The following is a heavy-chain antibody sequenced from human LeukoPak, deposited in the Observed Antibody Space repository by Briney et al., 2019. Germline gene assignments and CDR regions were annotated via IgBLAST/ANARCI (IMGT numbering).Heavy chain of an antibody. CDR2: ILFDASNK. Sequence: PGGSLRLSCAASGFTFNNYGIHWVRQARGKGLEWVTFILFDASNKYYADSVKGRFTISRDDSKNTVYLQMNSLRPEDTALYYCAKGGSRGTYYFDYWGQGTLVTVSS. D-gene: IGHD6-19*01. CDR1: GFTFNNYG. V-gene: IGHV3-30*02. J-gene: IGHJ4*02. CDR3: AKGGSRGTYYFDY.